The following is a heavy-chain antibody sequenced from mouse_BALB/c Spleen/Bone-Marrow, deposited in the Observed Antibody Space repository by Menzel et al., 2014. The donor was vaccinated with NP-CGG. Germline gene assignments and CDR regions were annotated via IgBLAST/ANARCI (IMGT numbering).Heavy chain of an antibody. CDR2: ISSGGSYT. Sequence: EVQLVESGGDLVKPGGSLKLSCAASGFTFSSCGMSWVRQTPDKRLEWVPTISSGGSYTYYPDSVKGRFTISRDNAKNSLYLQMSSLKSEDTAMYYCARDFITTDAMDYWGQGTSGTVSS. J-gene: IGHJ4*01. V-gene: IGHV5-6*01. CDR3: ARDFITTDAMDY. CDR1: GFTFSSCG. D-gene: IGHD1-1*01.